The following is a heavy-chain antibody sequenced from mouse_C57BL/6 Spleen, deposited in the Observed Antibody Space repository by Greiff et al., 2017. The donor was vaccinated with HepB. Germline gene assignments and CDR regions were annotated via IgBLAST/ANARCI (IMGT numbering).Heavy chain of an antibody. CDR2: INPGSGGT. D-gene: IGHD2-2*01. CDR1: GYAFTNYL. V-gene: IGHV1-54*01. J-gene: IGHJ3*01. Sequence: LQESGAELVRPGTSVKVSCKASGYAFTNYLIEWVKQRPGQGLEWIGVINPGSGGTNYNEKFKGKATLTADKSSSTAYMQLSSLTSEDSAVYFCARGHGYDWVFAYWGQGTLVTVSA. CDR3: ARGHGYDWVFAY.